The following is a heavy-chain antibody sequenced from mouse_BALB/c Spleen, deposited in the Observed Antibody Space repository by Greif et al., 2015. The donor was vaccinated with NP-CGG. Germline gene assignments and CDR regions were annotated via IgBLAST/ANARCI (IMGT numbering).Heavy chain of an antibody. D-gene: IGHD1-2*01. J-gene: IGHJ4*01. CDR3: NAAATRGNAMDY. Sequence: VQLQQSGAELVRSGASVKLSCTASGFNIKDYYMHWVKQRPEQGLEWIGWIGPENGDTEYASKVQGKATMTADTSSNTAYLQLSSLTSEGTAVYCCNAAATRGNAMDYWGQGTSVTVSS. CDR1: GFNIKDYY. CDR2: IGPENGDT. V-gene: IGHV14-4*02.